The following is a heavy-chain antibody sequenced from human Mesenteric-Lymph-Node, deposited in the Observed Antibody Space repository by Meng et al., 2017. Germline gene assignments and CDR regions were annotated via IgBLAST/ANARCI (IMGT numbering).Heavy chain of an antibody. CDR1: GFTFSSYS. CDR2: ISSSSSYI. CDR3: AREGLTYYYDSSGYI. D-gene: IGHD3-22*01. V-gene: IGHV3-21*01. J-gene: IGHJ4*02. Sequence: GESLKISCAASGFTFSSYSMNWVRQAPGKGLEWVSSISSSSSYIYYADSVKGRFTISRDNAKNSLYLQMNSLRAEDTAVYYCAREGLTYYYDSSGYIWGQGTLVTVSS.